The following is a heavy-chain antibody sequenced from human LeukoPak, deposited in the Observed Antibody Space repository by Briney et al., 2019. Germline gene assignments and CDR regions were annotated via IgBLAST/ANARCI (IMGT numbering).Heavy chain of an antibody. V-gene: IGHV3-21*01. D-gene: IGHD6-6*01. CDR3: ARDLDSSSNY. J-gene: IGHJ4*02. Sequence: GGSLRLSCAASGFTFSSYSMNWVRQAPGEGLEWVSTISSSSSYIYYADSVKGRFTISRDNAKNSLYLQMNSLRAEDTAVYYCARDLDSSSNYWGQGTLVTVSS. CDR1: GFTFSSYS. CDR2: ISSSSSYI.